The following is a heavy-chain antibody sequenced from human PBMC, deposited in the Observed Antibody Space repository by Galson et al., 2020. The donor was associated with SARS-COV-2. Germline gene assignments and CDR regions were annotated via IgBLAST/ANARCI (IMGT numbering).Heavy chain of an antibody. Sequence: ASETLSLTRAVYAGSFRGYYWSWIRQPPRKGQEWNGEINHSGRTNYNPSLKSRVTISIDTSKNQFSLKLSSVTAADTAVYYCARGTRDITMIVMIVTTVSYYLDYWGQGTLVTVSS. V-gene: IGHV4-34*01. CDR2: INHSGRT. J-gene: IGHJ4*02. CDR3: ARGTRDITMIVMIVTTVSYYLDY. D-gene: IGHD3-22*01. CDR1: AGSFRGYY.